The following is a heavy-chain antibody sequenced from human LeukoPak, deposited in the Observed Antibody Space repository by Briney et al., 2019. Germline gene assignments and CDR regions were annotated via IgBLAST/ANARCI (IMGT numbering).Heavy chain of an antibody. J-gene: IGHJ5*02. CDR3: ARRSIAARYYWFDP. D-gene: IGHD6-6*01. CDR1: GGSIGSYY. CDR2: IYYSGST. Sequence: SKTLSLTCTVSGGSIGSYYWSWIRQPPGKGLEWIGYIYYSGSTNYNPSLKSRVTISVDTSKNQFSLKLSSVTAADTAVYYCARRSIAARYYWFDPWGQGTLVTVSS. V-gene: IGHV4-59*01.